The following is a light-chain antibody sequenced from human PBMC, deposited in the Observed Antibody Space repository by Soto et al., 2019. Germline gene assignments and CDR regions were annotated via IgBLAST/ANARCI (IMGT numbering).Light chain of an antibody. CDR3: GSYAGGNTFV. CDR2: EVS. V-gene: IGLV2-14*01. J-gene: IGLJ1*01. CDR1: SSDVGGYNY. Sequence: QSALTQPASVSGSPGQSITISCTGTSSDVGGYNYVSWYQQHPGKAPKLMIYEVSNRPSGVSNRFSGSKSGNTASLTISGLQAEDEADYYCGSYAGGNTFVFGTGTKVTVL.